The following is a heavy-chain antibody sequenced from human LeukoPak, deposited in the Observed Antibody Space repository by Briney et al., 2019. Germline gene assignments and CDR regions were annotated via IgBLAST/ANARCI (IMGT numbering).Heavy chain of an antibody. CDR2: ISSSSSYI. Sequence: GGSLRLSFAASGFTFSSYSMNWVRQAPGKGLEWVSSISSSSSYIYYADSVKGRFTISRDNAKNSLYLQINSLRAEDTAVYYCARDEPRDEWERSHYYYGMDDWGQGTTVTVSS. CDR1: GFTFSSYS. V-gene: IGHV3-21*01. CDR3: ARDEPRDEWERSHYYYGMDD. J-gene: IGHJ6*02. D-gene: IGHD1-26*01.